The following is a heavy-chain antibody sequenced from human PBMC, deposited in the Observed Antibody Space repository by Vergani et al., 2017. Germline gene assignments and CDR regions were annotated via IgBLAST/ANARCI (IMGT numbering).Heavy chain of an antibody. Sequence: QVQLQESGPGLVKPSETLSLTCTVSGGSISSFHWSWIRQPPGKGLEWIGYIYYSGSTNYNPSLKSRVPISVDTSKNQFSLKLSSVTAADTAVYYCASTRDGYNYDWGQGTLVTVSS. CDR3: ASTRDGYNYD. J-gene: IGHJ4*02. CDR1: GGSISSFH. V-gene: IGHV4-59*01. CDR2: IYYSGST. D-gene: IGHD5-24*01.